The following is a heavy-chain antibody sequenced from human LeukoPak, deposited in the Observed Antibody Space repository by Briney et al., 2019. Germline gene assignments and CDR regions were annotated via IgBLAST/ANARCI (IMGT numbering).Heavy chain of an antibody. Sequence: GASVKVSCKASGYTFTSYGISWVRQAPGQGREWMGWISAYNGNTNYAQKLQGRVTMTTDTSTSTAYMELRSLRSDDTAVYYCARDLLYCSGGSCYPGAFGYWGQGTLVTVSS. D-gene: IGHD2-15*01. J-gene: IGHJ4*02. CDR1: GYTFTSYG. CDR3: ARDLLYCSGGSCYPGAFGY. V-gene: IGHV1-18*01. CDR2: ISAYNGNT.